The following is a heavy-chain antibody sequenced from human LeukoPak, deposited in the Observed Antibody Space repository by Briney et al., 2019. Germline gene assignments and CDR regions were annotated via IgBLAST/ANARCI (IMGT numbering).Heavy chain of an antibody. CDR2: ISPDGSET. CDR1: GFSFSNFW. Sequence: GGSLRLSCAASGFSFSNFWMHWGRQAPGEGLVWVSRISPDGSETTYADSVKGRFTNSRDNAKNTLYLQLSSLRAEDTAVYYCARDMWGSFDYWGQGALVTVSS. D-gene: IGHD7-27*01. J-gene: IGHJ4*02. V-gene: IGHV3-74*01. CDR3: ARDMWGSFDY.